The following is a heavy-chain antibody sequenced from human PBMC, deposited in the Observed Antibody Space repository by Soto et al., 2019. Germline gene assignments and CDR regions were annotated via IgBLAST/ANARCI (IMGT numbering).Heavy chain of an antibody. CDR2: ISYDGSNK. CDR3: ARSLYCSGGSCSSINYYYGMDV. D-gene: IGHD2-15*01. Sequence: QVQLVESGGGVVQPGRSLRLSCAASGFTFSSYGMHWVRQAPGKGLEWVAVISYDGSNKYYADSVKGRFTISRDNSKNTLYLQMYSLRAEDTAVYYCARSLYCSGGSCSSINYYYGMDVWGQGTTVTVSS. J-gene: IGHJ6*02. V-gene: IGHV3-30*03. CDR1: GFTFSSYG.